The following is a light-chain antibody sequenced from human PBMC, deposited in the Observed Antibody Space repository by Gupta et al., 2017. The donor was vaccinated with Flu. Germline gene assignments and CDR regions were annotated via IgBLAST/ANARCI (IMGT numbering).Light chain of an antibody. J-gene: IGKJ1*01. Sequence: EIVLTQSPGTLSLSPGERATLSCRASQSVSSSYLAWYQQKPGQAPRLLIYGASSRATGIPDRFSGSGSGTEFTLTISRLEPEDFAVYYCQQYGSYPRTFGQGTKVEIK. V-gene: IGKV3-20*01. CDR1: QSVSSSY. CDR2: GAS. CDR3: QQYGSYPRT.